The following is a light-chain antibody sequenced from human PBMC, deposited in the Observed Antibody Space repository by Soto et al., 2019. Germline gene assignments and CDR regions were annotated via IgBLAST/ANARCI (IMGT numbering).Light chain of an antibody. CDR3: QQYSGSPRT. CDR1: QSVSSSY. J-gene: IGKJ1*01. CDR2: GAS. V-gene: IGKV3-20*01. Sequence: EIVLTQSPGTLSLSPGERATLSCRASQSVSSSYLAWYQQEPGQAPRLLIYGASIRATGIPDRFSGSGSGTDFTLPISRLEPEDFAVYYCQQYSGSPRTFGQGTKVEIK.